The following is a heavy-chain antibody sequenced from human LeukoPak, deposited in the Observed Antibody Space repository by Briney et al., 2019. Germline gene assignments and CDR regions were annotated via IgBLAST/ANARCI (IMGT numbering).Heavy chain of an antibody. Sequence: SETLSLTRTVSGGSMSNNHWSWIRPPPGKGLEWIGYINYSGSTNHNPSLKSRVTISVDTSKNQFSLKLSSVTAADTAVYYCAGGQGVPGGLDYGMDVWGQGTTVTVSS. J-gene: IGHJ6*02. CDR2: INYSGST. CDR3: AGGQGVPGGLDYGMDV. D-gene: IGHD2-2*01. CDR1: GGSMSNNH. V-gene: IGHV4-59*08.